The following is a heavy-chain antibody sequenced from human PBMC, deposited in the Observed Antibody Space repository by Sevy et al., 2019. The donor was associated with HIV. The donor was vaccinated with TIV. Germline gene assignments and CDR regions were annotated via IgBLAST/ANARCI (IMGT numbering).Heavy chain of an antibody. J-gene: IGHJ5*02. CDR3: ARSPPVVVVPGAPSWFDP. D-gene: IGHD2-2*01. CDR1: DGSFSGYY. Sequence: SETLSLTCGVHDGSFSGYYWNWIRQLPGKGLEWIGEINESGITYYNPYLKSRVTISVDTSKKQFSLKLNSVTAADTAVYFCARSPPVVVVPGAPSWFDPWGQGTLVTVSS. V-gene: IGHV4-34*01. CDR2: INESGIT.